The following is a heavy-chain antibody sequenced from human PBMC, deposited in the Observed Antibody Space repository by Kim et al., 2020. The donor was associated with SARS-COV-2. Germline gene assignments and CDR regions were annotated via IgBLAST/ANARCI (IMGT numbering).Heavy chain of an antibody. D-gene: IGHD6-19*01. V-gene: IGHV1-18*01. CDR1: GYTFTSYG. CDR2: ISGNNGNT. Sequence: ASVKVSCKASGYTFTSYGISWVRQAPGQGLEWMGWISGNNGNTKYAQKLQGRVTITTDTSTSTAYMELRSLRSDDTAVYYCARDFYGFGSRDWYDVVDYWGQGTLVTVSS. CDR3: ARDFYGFGSRDWYDVVDY. J-gene: IGHJ4*02.